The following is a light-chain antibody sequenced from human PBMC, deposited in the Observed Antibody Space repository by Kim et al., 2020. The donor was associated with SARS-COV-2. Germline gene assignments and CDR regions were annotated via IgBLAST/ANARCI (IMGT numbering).Light chain of an antibody. CDR1: QDISNY. CDR3: QQYDNLPT. Sequence: SASVGDRVTITCQASQDISNYLNWYQQKPGKAPKLLIFYASNLETGVPSRFSGSGSGTDFTFTISSLQPEDIATYYCQQYDNLPTFGGGTKVDIK. CDR2: YAS. J-gene: IGKJ4*01. V-gene: IGKV1-33*01.